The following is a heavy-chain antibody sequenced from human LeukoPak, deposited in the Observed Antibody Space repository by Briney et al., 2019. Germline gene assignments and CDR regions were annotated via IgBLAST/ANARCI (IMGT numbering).Heavy chain of an antibody. J-gene: IGHJ4*02. CDR2: IYTSEST. CDR3: ARRSSSVYYYWVVFDY. Sequence: PSETLSLTCTVSGGSISSGSYYWSWLPPPAGKGLEWIGRIYTSESTNYNPSLKSRVTISVDTSKNQFSLKLSSVTAADTAVYYCARRSSSVYYYWVVFDYWGQGTLVTVSS. CDR1: GGSISSGSYY. D-gene: IGHD3-22*01. V-gene: IGHV4-61*02.